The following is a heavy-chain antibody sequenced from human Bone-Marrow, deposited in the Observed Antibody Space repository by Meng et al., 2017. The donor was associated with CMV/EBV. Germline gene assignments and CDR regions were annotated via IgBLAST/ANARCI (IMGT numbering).Heavy chain of an antibody. Sequence: GESLKISCAASGFTFSSYGMHWVRQAPGKGLEWVAFIRYDGSNKYYADSVKGRFTISRDNSKNTLYLQMNSLRAEDTAVYYCAKEGYYGSGYGMDVCGQGTTVTVSS. D-gene: IGHD3-10*01. J-gene: IGHJ6*02. V-gene: IGHV3-30*02. CDR2: IRYDGSNK. CDR1: GFTFSSYG. CDR3: AKEGYYGSGYGMDV.